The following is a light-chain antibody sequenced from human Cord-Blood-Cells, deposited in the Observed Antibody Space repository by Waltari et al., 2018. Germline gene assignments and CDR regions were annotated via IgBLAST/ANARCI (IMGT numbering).Light chain of an antibody. CDR3: QQYGSSPPTWT. CDR2: GAS. Sequence: EIVLTQSPGTLSLSPGERANLSGRASQSVSRSYLAWYQHKPGQAPRLLIYGASSRATGIPDRVSGSGSATDFTLTISRLEPEDFAVHYCQQYGSSPPTWTFGQGTKVEIK. CDR1: QSVSRSY. J-gene: IGKJ1*01. V-gene: IGKV3-20*01.